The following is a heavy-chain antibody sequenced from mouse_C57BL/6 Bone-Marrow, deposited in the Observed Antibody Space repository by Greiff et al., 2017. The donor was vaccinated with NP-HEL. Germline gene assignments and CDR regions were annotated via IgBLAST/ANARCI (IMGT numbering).Heavy chain of an antibody. J-gene: IGHJ3*01. V-gene: IGHV3-1*01. Sequence: VQLQQSGPGMVKPSQSLSLTCTVTVYSITSGYDWHWIRHFPGNKLEWMGYISYSGSTNYNPSLKSRISITHDTSKNHFFLKLNSVTTEDTATYYCAREDYYGSSRLADWGQGTLGTVSA. CDR3: AREDYYGSSRLAD. CDR1: VYSITSGYD. D-gene: IGHD1-1*01. CDR2: ISYSGST.